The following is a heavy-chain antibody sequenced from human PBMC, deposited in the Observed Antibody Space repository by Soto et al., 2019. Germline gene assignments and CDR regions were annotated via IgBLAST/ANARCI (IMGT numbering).Heavy chain of an antibody. CDR1: GFTFSNFN. V-gene: IGHV3-21*01. CDR3: ARDQSGATRYYYYYGMAV. Sequence: GGSLRLCCAASGFTFSNFNMNWVRQALGKGLEWVSSISSSNTYIYYADSVKGRFTVSRDNAKNSLYLQMNSLRAEDTAVYYCARDQSGATRYYYYYGMAVWGQGTTVTVSS. CDR2: ISSSNTYI. D-gene: IGHD1-26*01. J-gene: IGHJ6*01.